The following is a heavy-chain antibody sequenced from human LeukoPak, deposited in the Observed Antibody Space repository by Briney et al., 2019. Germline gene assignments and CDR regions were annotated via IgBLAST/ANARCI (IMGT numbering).Heavy chain of an antibody. CDR3: AGSRGAVSVDY. J-gene: IGHJ4*02. D-gene: IGHD4-11*01. CDR1: GGSISSYY. Sequence: SETLSVTCTVPGGSISSYYRSWIRQPPGKGLEWIGYIYYSGSTNYHPSLKSRVTISVDTSKNQFSLRLTSVTAADTAVYYCAGSRGAVSVDYWGQGTLVTVSS. V-gene: IGHV4-59*01. CDR2: IYYSGST.